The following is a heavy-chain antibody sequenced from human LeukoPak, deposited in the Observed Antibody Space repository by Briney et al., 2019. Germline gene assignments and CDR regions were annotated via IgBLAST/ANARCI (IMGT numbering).Heavy chain of an antibody. CDR2: INAGNGNT. CDR1: GYTFTSYA. V-gene: IGHV1-3*01. D-gene: IGHD3-10*01. Sequence: GASVKVSCKASGYTFTSYAMHWVRQAPGQRLEWMGWINAGNGNTQYSQKLQGRITITRDTSASTAYMELSSLRSEDTAVYYCARGGSSGSHLYFGYWDQGTLVTVSS. J-gene: IGHJ4*02. CDR3: ARGGSSGSHLYFGY.